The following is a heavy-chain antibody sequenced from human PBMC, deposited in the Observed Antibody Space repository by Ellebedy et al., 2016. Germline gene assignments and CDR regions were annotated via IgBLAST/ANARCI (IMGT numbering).Heavy chain of an antibody. J-gene: IGHJ4*02. CDR1: GFTFSSYA. CDR3: AKDPAGAVVVVPAAMYDY. Sequence: GESLKISXAASGFTFSSYAMSWVRQAPGKGLEWVSAISGSGGSTYYADSVKGRFTISRDNSKNTLYLQMNSLRAEDTAVYYCAKDPAGAVVVVPAAMYDYWGQGTLVTVSS. D-gene: IGHD2-2*01. CDR2: ISGSGGST. V-gene: IGHV3-23*01.